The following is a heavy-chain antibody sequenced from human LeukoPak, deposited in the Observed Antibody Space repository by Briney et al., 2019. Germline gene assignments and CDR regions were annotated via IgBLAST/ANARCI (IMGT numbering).Heavy chain of an antibody. Sequence: GGSLRLSCAASGFTFSSYAMHWVRRAPGKGLEWVAVISYDGSNKYYADSVKGRFTISRDNSKNTLYLQMNSLRAEDTAVYYCARDPKSIAVAGTVFTKYYFDYWGQGTLVTVSS. CDR1: GFTFSSYA. V-gene: IGHV3-30*04. CDR3: ARDPKSIAVAGTVFTKYYFDY. CDR2: ISYDGSNK. D-gene: IGHD6-19*01. J-gene: IGHJ4*02.